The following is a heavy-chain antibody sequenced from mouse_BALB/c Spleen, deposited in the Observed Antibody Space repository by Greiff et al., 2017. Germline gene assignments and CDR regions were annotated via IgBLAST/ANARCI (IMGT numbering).Heavy chain of an antibody. J-gene: IGHJ4*01. Sequence: DVQLVESGGGLVKPGGSLKLSCAASGFTFSSYAMSWVRQTPEKRLEWVASISSGGSTYYPDSGKGRFTISRDNARNILYLQMSSLRSEDTAMYYGARGQLTTVVRAMDYWGQGTSVTVSS. V-gene: IGHV5-6-5*01. D-gene: IGHD1-1*01. CDR2: ISSGGST. CDR3: ARGQLTTVVRAMDY. CDR1: GFTFSSYA.